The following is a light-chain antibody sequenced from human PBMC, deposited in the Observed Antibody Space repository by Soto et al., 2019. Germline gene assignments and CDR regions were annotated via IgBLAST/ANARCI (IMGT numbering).Light chain of an antibody. V-gene: IGLV2-14*01. CDR2: EVS. Sequence: QSSLTQPASVSGSPGQSITISCTGTSSDVGGYKHVSWYQHHPGKAPKLMIYEVSNRPSGVSNRFSGSKSGFTASLTISGLQAEDEADYYCNSQRSSGTRVFGTGTKLTVL. CDR3: NSQRSSGTRV. CDR1: SSDVGGYKH. J-gene: IGLJ1*01.